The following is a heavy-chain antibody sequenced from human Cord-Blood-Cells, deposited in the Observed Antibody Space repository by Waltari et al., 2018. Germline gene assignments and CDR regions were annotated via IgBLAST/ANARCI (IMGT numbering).Heavy chain of an antibody. CDR2: INHSGST. J-gene: IGHJ3*02. D-gene: IGHD3-22*01. CDR3: ARGRLNSSGYYDAFDI. Sequence: QVQLQQWGAGLLKPSETLSLTCAVYGGSFSGYYWSWIRQPPGKGLVWIGEINHSGSTNYNPSLKSRVTISVDTSKNQCSLKLSSVTAADTAVYYCARGRLNSSGYYDAFDIWGQGTMVTVSS. V-gene: IGHV4-34*01. CDR1: GGSFSGYY.